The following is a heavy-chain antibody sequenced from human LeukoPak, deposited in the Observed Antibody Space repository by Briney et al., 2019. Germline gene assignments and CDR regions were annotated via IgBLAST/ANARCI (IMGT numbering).Heavy chain of an antibody. CDR2: IDVIGST. CDR3: ARTGSTVTMLYPFDH. D-gene: IGHD4-17*01. Sequence: PPESLSLTCTVSGGSITSYYWSWIRHPPEKGLEWIGYIDVIGSTNYNPPLRSRVSISVDTSKNHFSLKLSSVTAADTAVYYCARTGSTVTMLYPFDHWGQGTLVTVSS. V-gene: IGHV4-59*01. CDR1: GGSITSYY. J-gene: IGHJ4*02.